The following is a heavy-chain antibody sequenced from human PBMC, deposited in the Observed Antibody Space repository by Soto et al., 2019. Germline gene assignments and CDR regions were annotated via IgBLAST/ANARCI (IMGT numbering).Heavy chain of an antibody. Sequence: QITLKESGPTLVKPTQTLTLTCTFSGFSLSTGGVGVGWIRQPPGKALEWLALIYWNDGERYSPSLKSRLTVTKDTSKNQVVLSMTNMDPVDTATYYCAHRGGGSWYSGNLYYFDYWGQGTLVTVSS. V-gene: IGHV2-5*01. D-gene: IGHD6-13*01. CDR2: IYWNDGE. CDR3: AHRGGGSWYSGNLYYFDY. J-gene: IGHJ4*02. CDR1: GFSLSTGGVG.